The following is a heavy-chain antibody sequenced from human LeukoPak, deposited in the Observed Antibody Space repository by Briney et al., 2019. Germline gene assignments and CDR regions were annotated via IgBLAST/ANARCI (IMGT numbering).Heavy chain of an antibody. J-gene: IGHJ5*02. V-gene: IGHV4-34*01. CDR1: GGSFSGYY. CDR2: INHSGST. CDR3: ARAPGAHTENWFDP. Sequence: SETLSLTCADYGGSFSGYYWSWIRQPPGKGLEWIGEINHSGSTYYNPSLKSRVTISVDRSKNQFSLKLSSVTAADTAVYYCARAPGAHTENWFDPWGQGTLVTVSS. D-gene: IGHD7-27*01.